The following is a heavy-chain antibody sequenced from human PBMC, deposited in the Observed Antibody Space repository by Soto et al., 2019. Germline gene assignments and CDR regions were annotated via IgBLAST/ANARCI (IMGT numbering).Heavy chain of an antibody. D-gene: IGHD3-10*02. J-gene: IGHJ4*02. Sequence: GASVKVSCKVSGYTLTELSMHWVRQAPGKGLEWMRGFDPEDGETIYAQKFQGRVTMTEDTSTDTAYMELSSLRSEDTAVYYCATELSGDYVLGRGQYYFDYWGQGTLVTVSS. CDR1: GYTLTELS. CDR2: FDPEDGET. CDR3: ATELSGDYVLGRGQYYFDY. V-gene: IGHV1-24*01.